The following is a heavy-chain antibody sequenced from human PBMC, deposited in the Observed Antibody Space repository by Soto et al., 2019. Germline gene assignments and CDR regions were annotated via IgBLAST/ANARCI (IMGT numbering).Heavy chain of an antibody. CDR1: GGSISSGGYS. CDR2: IYHSGST. CDR3: ARGVTTVTTFDY. V-gene: IGHV4-30-2*01. Sequence: SETLSLTCAVSGGSISSGGYSLSWIRQPPGKGLECIGCIYHSGSTYYNPSLKSRVTISVDRSKNQFSLKLTSVTAADTAAYYCARGVTTVTTFDYWGQGTLVTVSS. D-gene: IGHD4-17*01. J-gene: IGHJ4*02.